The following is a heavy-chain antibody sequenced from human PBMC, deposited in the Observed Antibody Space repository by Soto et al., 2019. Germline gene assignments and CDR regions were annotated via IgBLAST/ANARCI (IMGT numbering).Heavy chain of an antibody. CDR1: GFTFSSYA. D-gene: IGHD3-9*01. J-gene: IGHJ4*02. V-gene: IGHV3-21*05. Sequence: GSLRLSCSASGFTFSSYAMHWIRQAPGKGLEWVSYISSSSSYTNYADSVKGRFTISRDNAKNSLYLQMNSLRDDDTAVYFCARDRLALVQSPDPFDYWGRGTLVTVSS. CDR2: ISSSSSYT. CDR3: ARDRLALVQSPDPFDY.